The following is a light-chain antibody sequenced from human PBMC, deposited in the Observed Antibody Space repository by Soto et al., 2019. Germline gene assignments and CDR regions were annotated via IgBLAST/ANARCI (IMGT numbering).Light chain of an antibody. CDR2: DAS. Sequence: EIVLTQSPATLSLSPGERATLSCRASQSVSNYLAWYQQKPGQAPRLLIYDASNRATGIPARFSGSGSVTYFTLTISSLEPEDFAVYYCQQRSNWPRFTFGQGTKVEIK. CDR3: QQRSNWPRFT. J-gene: IGKJ2*01. V-gene: IGKV3-11*01. CDR1: QSVSNY.